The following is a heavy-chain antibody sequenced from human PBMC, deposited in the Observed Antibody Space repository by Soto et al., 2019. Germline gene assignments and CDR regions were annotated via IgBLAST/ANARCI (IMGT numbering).Heavy chain of an antibody. Sequence: EVQLLESGGGLVQPGGSLRLSCAASGFSFSNYPMTWVRQAPGKGLEWVSTIGDNTYYVDSVKGRFTISRDNSKSTLYLRMNSLRAEDTAVYYCAKAFHCDSASSYQTFDYWGQGTLVTVSS. CDR2: IGDNT. CDR1: GFSFSNYP. J-gene: IGHJ4*02. CDR3: AKAFHCDSASSYQTFDY. D-gene: IGHD3-10*01. V-gene: IGHV3-23*01.